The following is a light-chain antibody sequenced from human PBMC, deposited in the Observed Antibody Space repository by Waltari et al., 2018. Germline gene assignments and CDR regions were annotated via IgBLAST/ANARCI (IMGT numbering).Light chain of an antibody. CDR2: EVT. V-gene: IGLV2-23*02. CDR3: CSRANKVNLVV. J-gene: IGLJ3*02. Sequence: QSALTQPASVSGSPGQSITISCTGTSGDVGAYSLVSWFQQHPGQVPKLMIYEVTKRPSGVSFRFSGSKSGNTASLTISGLQAEDEAEYYCCSRANKVNLVVFGGGTKLTVL. CDR1: SGDVGAYSL.